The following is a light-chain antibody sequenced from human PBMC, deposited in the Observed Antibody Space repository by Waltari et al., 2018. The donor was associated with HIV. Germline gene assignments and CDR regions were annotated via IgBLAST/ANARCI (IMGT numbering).Light chain of an antibody. Sequence: SYDLTQQPSVSVSPGQTARITCSGDALTKQYVYWYQQKPGQAPVLVISKDNERPSGIPSRFSGFSSGTTVTLTISGVQAEDEADYYCQSADNSGTYDVVFGGGTKLTVL. J-gene: IGLJ2*01. V-gene: IGLV3-25*03. CDR2: KDN. CDR1: ALTKQY. CDR3: QSADNSGTYDVV.